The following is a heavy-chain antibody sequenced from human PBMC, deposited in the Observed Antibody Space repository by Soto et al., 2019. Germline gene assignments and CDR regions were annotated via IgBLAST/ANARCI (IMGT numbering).Heavy chain of an antibody. CDR3: ARDGGDGYNMYYYYYGMDV. D-gene: IGHD5-12*01. CDR2: ITPIFGTA. CDR1: GGTFSSYA. J-gene: IGHJ6*02. V-gene: IGHV1-69*01. Sequence: QVQLVQSGAEVKKPGSSVKVSCKASGGTFSSYAISWVRQAPGQGLEWMGGITPIFGTANYAQKFQGRVTITADESTSTAYMELSSLRSEDTAVYYCARDGGDGYNMYYYYYGMDVWGQGTTVTVSS.